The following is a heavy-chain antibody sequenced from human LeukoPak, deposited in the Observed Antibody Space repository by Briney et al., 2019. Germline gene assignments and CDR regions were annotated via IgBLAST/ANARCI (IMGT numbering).Heavy chain of an antibody. D-gene: IGHD3-3*01. Sequence: SETQSLTCTVSGGSISSSSYYWGWIRQPPGKGLEWIGSIYYSGSTYYNPSLKSRFTISVDTSKNHFSLKLSSVTAADTAVYYCARQWGITIFGVVKPTGWFDPWGQGTLVTVSS. CDR2: IYYSGST. J-gene: IGHJ5*02. CDR3: ARQWGITIFGVVKPTGWFDP. V-gene: IGHV4-39*01. CDR1: GGSISSSSYY.